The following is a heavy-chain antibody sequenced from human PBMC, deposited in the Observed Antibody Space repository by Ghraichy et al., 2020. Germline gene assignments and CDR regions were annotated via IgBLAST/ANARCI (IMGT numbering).Heavy chain of an antibody. V-gene: IGHV3-11*06. Sequence: GESLNISCAASGFTFSDYYMSWIRQAPGKGLEWVSYISSSSSYTNYADSVKGRFTISRDNAKKSLYLQMNSLRAEDTAVYYCARVWFGELAFDYWGQGTLVTVSS. CDR2: ISSSSSYT. J-gene: IGHJ4*02. CDR3: ARVWFGELAFDY. D-gene: IGHD3-10*01. CDR1: GFTFSDYY.